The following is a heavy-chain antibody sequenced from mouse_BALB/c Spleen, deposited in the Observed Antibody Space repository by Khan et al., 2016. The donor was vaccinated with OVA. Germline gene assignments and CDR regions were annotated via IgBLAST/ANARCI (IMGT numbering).Heavy chain of an antibody. CDR3: ARGGYGSLAY. Sequence: QVQLKQSGAELVKPGASVKLSCKASGYTFTSYWMHWVKRRPGQGLEWIGEINPSNGRTYDNEKFKSKATLTVDKSSSTAYMQLSSLTSEDSAVYYCARGGYGSLAYWGQGTLVTVSA. D-gene: IGHD2-10*02. CDR1: GYTFTSYW. V-gene: IGHV1S81*02. CDR2: INPSNGRT. J-gene: IGHJ3*01.